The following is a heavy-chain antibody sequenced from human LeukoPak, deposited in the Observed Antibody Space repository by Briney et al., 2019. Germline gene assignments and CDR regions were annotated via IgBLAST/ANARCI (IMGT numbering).Heavy chain of an antibody. CDR3: ARDLVWRGTGAVREYYFDY. V-gene: IGHV4-4*02. J-gene: IGHJ4*02. D-gene: IGHD3-3*01. CDR2: IYHSGST. Sequence: SETLSLTCAVSGGSISSSNWWSWVRQPPGKGLEWIGEIYHSGSTNYNPSLKSRVTISVDKSKNQFSLKLSSVTAADTAVYYCARDLVWRGTGAVREYYFDYWGQGTLVTVSS. CDR1: GGSISSSNW.